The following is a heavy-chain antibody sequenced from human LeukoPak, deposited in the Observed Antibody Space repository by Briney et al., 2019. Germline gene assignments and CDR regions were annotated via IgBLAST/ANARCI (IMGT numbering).Heavy chain of an antibody. CDR2: ISYYGSNK. CDR1: GFTFSTYG. Sequence: PGRSLRLSCAASGFTFSTYGMHWVRQAPGKGLEWVAVISYYGSNKYYADSVKGRFTISRDNSKNTLYLQMNSLRAEDTAVYYCARAEDIVVVPAAPVDYWGQGTLVTVSS. J-gene: IGHJ4*02. D-gene: IGHD2-2*01. V-gene: IGHV3-30*03. CDR3: ARAEDIVVVPAAPVDY.